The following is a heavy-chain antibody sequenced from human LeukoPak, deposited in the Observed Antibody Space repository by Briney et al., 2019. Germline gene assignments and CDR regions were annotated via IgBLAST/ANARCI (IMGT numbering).Heavy chain of an antibody. CDR1: GGSISSSSYY. Sequence: SETLSLTCTVSGGSISSSSYYWGWIRQPPGKGLEWIGSIYYSGSTYYNPSLKSRVTISVDTSKNQFSLKLSSVTAADTAVYYCARMNYDFWSGYPSDVGYWGQGTLVTVSS. CDR3: ARMNYDFWSGYPSDVGY. V-gene: IGHV4-39*01. J-gene: IGHJ4*02. CDR2: IYYSGST. D-gene: IGHD3-3*01.